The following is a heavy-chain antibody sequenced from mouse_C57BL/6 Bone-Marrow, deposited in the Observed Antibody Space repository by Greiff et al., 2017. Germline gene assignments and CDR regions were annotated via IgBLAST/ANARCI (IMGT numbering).Heavy chain of an antibody. CDR3: VRGRLRRGFAY. Sequence: EVQPQESGGGLVQPKGSLKLSCAASGFTFNTYAMHWVRQAPGKGLEWVARIRSKSSNYATYYADSVKDRFTISRDDSQSMLYLQMNNLKTEDTTVYYCVRGRLRRGFAYWGQGTLVTVSA. J-gene: IGHJ3*01. D-gene: IGHD2-4*01. V-gene: IGHV10-3*01. CDR2: IRSKSSNYAT. CDR1: GFTFNTYA.